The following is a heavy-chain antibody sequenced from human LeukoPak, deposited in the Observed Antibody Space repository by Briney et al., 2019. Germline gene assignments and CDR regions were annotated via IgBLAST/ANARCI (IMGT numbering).Heavy chain of an antibody. CDR3: ARDLTATIMGIHYYYGMDV. Sequence: PGGSLRLSCAASGFTFSSYSMNWVRQAPGKGLEWVSSISSSSSYIYYADSVKGRFTISRDNAKSSLYLQMSSLRAEDMAVYYCARDLTATIMGIHYYYGMDVWGQGTTVTVSS. CDR2: ISSSSSYI. J-gene: IGHJ6*02. CDR1: GFTFSSYS. V-gene: IGHV3-21*01. D-gene: IGHD5-12*01.